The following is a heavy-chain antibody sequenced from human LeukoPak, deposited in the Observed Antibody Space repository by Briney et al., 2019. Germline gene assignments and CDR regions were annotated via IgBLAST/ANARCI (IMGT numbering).Heavy chain of an antibody. J-gene: IGHJ3*02. CDR1: GYSFTESW. D-gene: IGHD3-3*01. Sequence: GEPLKISCKGSGYSFTESWIGGVRQMPGKGLEWSEIIYPGDSDTRYSPSVQGQVTISADKSISTAYLQWRSLKASDTAMYYCTRRTGVGSNAFDIWGPGTMVTVSS. V-gene: IGHV5-51*01. CDR3: TRRTGVGSNAFDI. CDR2: IYPGDSDT.